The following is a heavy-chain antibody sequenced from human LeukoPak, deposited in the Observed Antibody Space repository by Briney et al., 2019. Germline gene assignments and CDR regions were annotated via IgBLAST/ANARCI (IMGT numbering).Heavy chain of an antibody. CDR2: IKQDGSEK. Sequence: PGGSLRLSCAASGFTFSSYWMSWVRQAPGKGLEWVANIKQDGSEKYYVDSVKGRFTISRDNAKNSLYLQMNSLRAEDTAVYYCARRQDIQYYDSSGHSRGYYYYMDVWGKGTTVTVSS. D-gene: IGHD3-22*01. CDR3: ARRQDIQYYDSSGHSRGYYYYMDV. J-gene: IGHJ6*03. V-gene: IGHV3-7*01. CDR1: GFTFSSYW.